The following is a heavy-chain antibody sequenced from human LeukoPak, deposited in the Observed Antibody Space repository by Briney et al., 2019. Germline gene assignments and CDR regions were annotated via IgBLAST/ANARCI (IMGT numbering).Heavy chain of an antibody. V-gene: IGHV3-23*01. D-gene: IGHD6-19*01. CDR1: GFTFSSYA. Sequence: TGGSLRLSCAASGFTFSSYAMSWVRQAPGKGLEWVSAISGSGGSTYYADSVKGRFTISRDNSKNTLYLQMNSLRAEDTAVYYCAREVAVAGTGDYFDYWGQGTLVTVSS. CDR3: AREVAVAGTGDYFDY. CDR2: ISGSGGST. J-gene: IGHJ4*02.